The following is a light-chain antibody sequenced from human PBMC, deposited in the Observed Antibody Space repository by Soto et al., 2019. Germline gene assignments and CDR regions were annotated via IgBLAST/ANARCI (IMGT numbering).Light chain of an antibody. J-gene: IGLJ2*01. CDR2: GNS. CDR1: SSNFGAGYD. Sequence: QSVLTQPPSVSGAPGQRVPIPSPGSSSNFGAGYDVHWYQQLPGTAPKLLIYGNSNRPSGVPDRFSGSKSGTSASLAITGLQAEDEADYYCQSYDSSLSVDVVFGGGTKLTVL. V-gene: IGLV1-40*01. CDR3: QSYDSSLSVDVV.